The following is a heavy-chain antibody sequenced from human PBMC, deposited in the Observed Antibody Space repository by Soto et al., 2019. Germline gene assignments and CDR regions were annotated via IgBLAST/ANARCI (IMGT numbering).Heavy chain of an antibody. D-gene: IGHD3-3*01. CDR2: IYYSGST. CDR3: ARGITIFGALDAFDI. CDR1: GGSISSGGYY. V-gene: IGHV4-31*03. J-gene: IGHJ3*02. Sequence: SETLSLTCTVSGGSISSGGYYWSWIRQHPGKGLEWIGYIYYSGSTYYNPSLKSRVTISVDTSKNQFSLKLSSVTAADTAVYYCARGITIFGALDAFDIWGQGTMVTVSS.